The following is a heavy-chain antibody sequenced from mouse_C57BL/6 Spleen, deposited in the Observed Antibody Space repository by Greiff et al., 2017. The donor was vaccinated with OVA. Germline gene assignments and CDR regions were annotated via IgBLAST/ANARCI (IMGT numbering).Heavy chain of an antibody. J-gene: IGHJ4*01. Sequence: VQLKESGGDLVKPGGSLKLSCAASGFTFSSYGMSWVRQTPDKRLEWVATISSGGSYPSYPDSVKGRFTISRDHAKNTLYLQMSSLKSEDTAMYYCARHEYYVSSYYAMDYWGQGTSVTVSS. CDR2: ISSGGSYP. D-gene: IGHD1-1*01. V-gene: IGHV5-6*01. CDR3: ARHEYYVSSYYAMDY. CDR1: GFTFSSYG.